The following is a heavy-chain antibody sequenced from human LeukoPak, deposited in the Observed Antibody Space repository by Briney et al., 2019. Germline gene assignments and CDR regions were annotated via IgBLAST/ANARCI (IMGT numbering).Heavy chain of an antibody. Sequence: PGRSLRLSCAASGFTFSSYAMHWVRQAPGKGLEWVAVISYDGSNKYYADSVKGRFTISRDNSKNTLYLQMNSLRAEDAAVYYCARVLYNWNDCLDYWGQGTLVTVSS. CDR1: GFTFSSYA. D-gene: IGHD1-20*01. J-gene: IGHJ4*02. CDR3: ARVLYNWNDCLDY. V-gene: IGHV3-30*07. CDR2: ISYDGSNK.